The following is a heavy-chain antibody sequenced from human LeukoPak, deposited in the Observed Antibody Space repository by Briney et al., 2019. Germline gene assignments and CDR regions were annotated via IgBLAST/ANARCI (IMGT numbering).Heavy chain of an antibody. CDR3: ATPERRYCSGGSCPSRMDV. CDR1: GGTFSSNA. D-gene: IGHD2-15*01. V-gene: IGHV1-69*04. CDR2: IIPILDIV. Sequence: GASVKVSCKASGGTFSSNAISWVRQAPGQGLEWMGRIIPILDIVNSAQKFHGRVTITADKSTSTAYMELSSLRSEDTAVYYCATPERRYCSGGSCPSRMDVWGQGTAVTVSS. J-gene: IGHJ6*02.